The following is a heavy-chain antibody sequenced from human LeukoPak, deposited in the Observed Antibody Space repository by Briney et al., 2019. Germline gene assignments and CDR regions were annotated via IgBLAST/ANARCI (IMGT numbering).Heavy chain of an antibody. Sequence: GGSLRLSCAASGFTFSDYAMHWVRQAPGKGLEWVAAISSDGRNKYYADSVKGRFTISRDNSKNTLYLQMNSLRAEDTAVYYCAKTGGPWDWGQGALVTVSS. V-gene: IGHV3-30*14. CDR3: AKTGGPWD. CDR2: ISSDGRNK. CDR1: GFTFSDYA. D-gene: IGHD7-27*01. J-gene: IGHJ4*02.